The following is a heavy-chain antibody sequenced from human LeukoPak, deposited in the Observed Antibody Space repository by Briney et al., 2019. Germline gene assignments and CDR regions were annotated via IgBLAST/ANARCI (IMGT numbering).Heavy chain of an antibody. J-gene: IGHJ4*02. CDR2: ISVSGGST. CDR1: GFTFSSYA. D-gene: IGHD3-22*01. V-gene: IGHV3-23*01. CDR3: AIMHPYYDGNGYWVQ. Sequence: GGSLRLSCAASGFTFSSYAMSWVRQAPGKGLEWVSGISVSGGSTAYADSVKGRFTISRDNPRNTLHMQMNSLRAEDTALYYCAIMHPYYDGNGYWVQWGQGTLVTVSS.